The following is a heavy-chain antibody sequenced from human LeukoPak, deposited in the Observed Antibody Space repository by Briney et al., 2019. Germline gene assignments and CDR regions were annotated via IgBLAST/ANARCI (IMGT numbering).Heavy chain of an antibody. CDR2: INHSGST. D-gene: IGHD2-2*01. Sequence: SETLSLTCAVYGGSFSGYYWSWIRQPPGKGLEWIGEINHSGSTNYNPSLKSRVTISVDTSKNQFSLKLSSVTAADTAVYYCARVGGCSSTSCYAGKYYFHYWGQGTLVTVSS. CDR3: ARVGGCSSTSCYAGKYYFHY. CDR1: GGSFSGYY. V-gene: IGHV4-34*01. J-gene: IGHJ4*02.